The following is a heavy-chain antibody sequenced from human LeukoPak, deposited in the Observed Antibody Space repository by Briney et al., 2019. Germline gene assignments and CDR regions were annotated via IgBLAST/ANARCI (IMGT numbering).Heavy chain of an antibody. CDR2: IIPIFGTA. J-gene: IGHJ4*02. Sequence: SVKVSCKASGGTFSSYAISWVRQAPGQGLEWMGGIIPIFGTANYAQKFQGRVTITADKSTSTAYMELSSLRSEDTAVYYCARGATVASRRYFDYWGQGTLVTVSS. CDR3: ARGATVASRRYFDY. CDR1: GGTFSSYA. D-gene: IGHD4-23*01. V-gene: IGHV1-69*06.